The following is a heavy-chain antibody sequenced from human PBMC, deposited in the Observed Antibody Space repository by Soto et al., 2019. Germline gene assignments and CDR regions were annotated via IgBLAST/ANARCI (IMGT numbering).Heavy chain of an antibody. CDR2: IYYSGST. J-gene: IGHJ5*02. Sequence: SETLSLTCTVSGGSISSGDYYWSWIRQPPGKGLEWIGYIYYSGSTYYNPSLKSRVTISVDTSKNQFSLKLSSVTAADTAVYYCAREANRITIFADWFDPWGQGTLVTVSS. V-gene: IGHV4-30-4*01. D-gene: IGHD3-3*01. CDR3: AREANRITIFADWFDP. CDR1: GGSISSGDYY.